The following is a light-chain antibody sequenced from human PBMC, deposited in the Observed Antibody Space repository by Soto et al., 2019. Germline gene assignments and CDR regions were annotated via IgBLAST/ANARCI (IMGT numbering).Light chain of an antibody. CDR2: EDS. CDR3: CSYAGSSTRYV. CDR1: SSDVGSYSL. J-gene: IGLJ1*01. V-gene: IGLV2-23*01. Sequence: QSALTQPASVSGSPGQSITISCTGTSSDVGSYSLVSWYQQHPGKAPKLMIYEDSKRPSGVSNRFSGSKSGNTASLTISGLQGEDEADYYCCSYAGSSTRYVFGTGTKLTVL.